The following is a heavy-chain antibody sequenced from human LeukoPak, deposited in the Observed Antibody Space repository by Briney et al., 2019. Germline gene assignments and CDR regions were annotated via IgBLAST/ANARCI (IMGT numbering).Heavy chain of an antibody. CDR3: AKNDFWSGYGYYYGMDV. V-gene: IGHV3-23*01. J-gene: IGHJ6*02. D-gene: IGHD3-3*01. CDR2: ISGSGGST. CDR1: GFTFSSYA. Sequence: GGSLRLSWAASGFTFSSYAMSWVRQAPGKGLEWVSAISGSGGSTYYADSVKGRFTISRDNSKNTMYLQMNSLRAEDTAVYYCAKNDFWSGYGYYYGMDVWGQGTTVTVSS.